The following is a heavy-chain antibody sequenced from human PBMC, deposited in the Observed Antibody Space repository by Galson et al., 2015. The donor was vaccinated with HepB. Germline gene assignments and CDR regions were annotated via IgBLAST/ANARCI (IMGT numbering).Heavy chain of an antibody. Sequence: SLRLSCAASGFTFSSYWMHWVRQAPGKGLVWVSRINSDGSSASYADSVKGRFTISRDNAKNTLYLQMNSLRAEDTAVYYCARDPRSSGWQDYWGQGTLVTVSS. CDR2: INSDGSSA. V-gene: IGHV3-74*01. J-gene: IGHJ4*02. D-gene: IGHD6-19*01. CDR3: ARDPRSSGWQDY. CDR1: GFTFSSYW.